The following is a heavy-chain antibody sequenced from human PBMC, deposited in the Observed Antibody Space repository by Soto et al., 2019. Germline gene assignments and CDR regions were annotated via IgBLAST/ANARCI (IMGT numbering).Heavy chain of an antibody. Sequence: GASVKVSCKASGYTFTGYYMHWVRQAPGQGLEWMGWINPNSGGTNYAQKFQGWVTMTRDTSISTAYMELSRLRSDDTAVYYCARGWYSGSYKGDYYYGMAVWGQGTTVTVSS. CDR1: GYTFTGYY. V-gene: IGHV1-2*04. CDR3: ARGWYSGSYKGDYYYGMAV. CDR2: INPNSGGT. J-gene: IGHJ6*02. D-gene: IGHD1-26*01.